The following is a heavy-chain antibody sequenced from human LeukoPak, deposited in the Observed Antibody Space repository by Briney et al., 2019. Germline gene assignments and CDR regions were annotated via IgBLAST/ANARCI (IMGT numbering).Heavy chain of an antibody. V-gene: IGHV1-69*06. CDR3: ARGAHGSGSYRRALYYYYYMDV. Sequence: GASVKVSCKASGGTFSSYAISWVRQAPGQGLEWMGGIIPIFGTANYAQKFQGRVTITADKSTSTAYMELSSLRPEDTAVYYCARGAHGSGSYRRALYYYYYMDVWGKGTTVTVSS. J-gene: IGHJ6*03. D-gene: IGHD3-10*01. CDR1: GGTFSSYA. CDR2: IIPIFGTA.